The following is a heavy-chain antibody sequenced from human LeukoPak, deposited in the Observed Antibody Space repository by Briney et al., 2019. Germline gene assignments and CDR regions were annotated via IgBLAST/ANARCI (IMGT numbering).Heavy chain of an antibody. J-gene: IGHJ4*02. V-gene: IGHV3-48*03. Sequence: PGGSLRLSXAASGFSFSNYEMNWVRQAPGKGLEWVAYIGGSGSSKYYADSVKGRFTISRDNAKNSLYLQMNSLRDDDTAVYYCARDRSRDAYNPPRGPDYWGQGALVTVSP. CDR3: ARDRSRDAYNPPRGPDY. CDR1: GFSFSNYE. D-gene: IGHD5-24*01. CDR2: IGGSGSSK.